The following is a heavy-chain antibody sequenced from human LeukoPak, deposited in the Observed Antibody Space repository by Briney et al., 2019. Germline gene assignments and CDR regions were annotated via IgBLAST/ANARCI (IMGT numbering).Heavy chain of an antibody. CDR1: GFSFSDYP. CDR2: IRSKGYGGTT. V-gene: IGHV3-49*04. CDR3: TKGRSSDY. D-gene: IGHD6-6*01. Sequence: PGGSLRLSCTTSGFSFSDYPMNWVRQAPGKGLEWVGFIRSKGYGGTTEYAASVKGRFTISRDDSKSIAYLQMNSLKTEDTAFYYCTKGRSSDYWGQGTLATVSS. J-gene: IGHJ4*02.